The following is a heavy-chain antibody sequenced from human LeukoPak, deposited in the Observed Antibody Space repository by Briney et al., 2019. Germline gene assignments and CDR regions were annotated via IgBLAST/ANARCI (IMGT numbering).Heavy chain of an antibody. CDR2: IIPIFGTA. CDR3: ARESGEVGATKLFDY. Sequence: SVKVSCKASGGTFSSYAISWVRQAPGQGLEWMGGIIPIFGTANYAQKLQGRVTITADESTSTAYMELSSLRSEDTAVYYCARESGEVGATKLFDYWGQGTLVTVSS. J-gene: IGHJ4*02. CDR1: GGTFSSYA. D-gene: IGHD1-26*01. V-gene: IGHV1-69*13.